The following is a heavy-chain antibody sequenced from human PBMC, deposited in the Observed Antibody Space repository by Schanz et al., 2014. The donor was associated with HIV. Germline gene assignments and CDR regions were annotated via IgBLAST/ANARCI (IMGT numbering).Heavy chain of an antibody. CDR2: ISFDGGNV. V-gene: IGHV3-30*18. Sequence: VQLVESGGGVGQPGRSLRLTCAASGFTFNTDGMHWVRQAPGKGLEWEAGISFDGGNVYYADSVKGRFTFSRDNSKNTLYLQMYSLRGEDTAVYYCAKGTIFHGDCLDYWGQGTLVTVSS. CDR1: GFTFNTDG. D-gene: IGHD4-17*01. J-gene: IGHJ4*02. CDR3: AKGTIFHGDCLDY.